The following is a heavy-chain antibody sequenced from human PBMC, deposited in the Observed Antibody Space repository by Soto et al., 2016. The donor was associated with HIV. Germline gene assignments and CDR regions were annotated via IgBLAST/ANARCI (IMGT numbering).Heavy chain of an antibody. CDR1: GFTFGNYA. D-gene: IGHD1-1*01. V-gene: IGHV3-23*04. J-gene: IGHJ4*02. CDR2: INSFGDTR. Sequence: EVQLVESGGGLVQPGGSLRLYCAASGFTFGNYAMSWVRQAPGKGLEWVSAINSFGDTRYYADSVKGRFTISRDNSKDTLYLQMNSLRVEDTAVYYCTKHDWNDFHWGQGTLVTVSS. CDR3: TKHDWNDFH.